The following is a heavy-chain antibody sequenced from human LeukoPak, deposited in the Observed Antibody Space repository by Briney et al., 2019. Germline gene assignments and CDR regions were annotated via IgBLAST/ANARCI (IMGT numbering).Heavy chain of an antibody. CDR3: GRRRTLGVSGGCCWFDP. J-gene: IGHJ5*02. CDR2: IHTSRST. Sequence: PSETLSLTCTVSGGSISSYYWSWIRQPPGKGLEWIGYIHTSRSTNYNPSLKSRVTISVDTSKNQFSLKLSSVTAADTAVYYCGRRRTLGVSGGCCWFDPWGQGTLVTVSS. D-gene: IGHD3-16*01. CDR1: GGSISSYY. V-gene: IGHV4-4*09.